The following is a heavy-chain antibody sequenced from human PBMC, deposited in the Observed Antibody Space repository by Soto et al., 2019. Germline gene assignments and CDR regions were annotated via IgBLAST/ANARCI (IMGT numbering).Heavy chain of an antibody. CDR3: ARDLEAYYYASGK. V-gene: IGHV3-23*01. D-gene: IGHD3-10*01. Sequence: EVLLLDYGGGLVQPGGSLRLSCAASGFTFSSYAMSWVRQAPGKGLEWVSGIGGSGGSRYYVDYVKGRFTISRDNSKNMLYLQMNSLRAADTAVYYCARDLEAYYYASGKWGQGTLVTVSS. J-gene: IGHJ4*02. CDR2: IGGSGGSR. CDR1: GFTFSSYA.